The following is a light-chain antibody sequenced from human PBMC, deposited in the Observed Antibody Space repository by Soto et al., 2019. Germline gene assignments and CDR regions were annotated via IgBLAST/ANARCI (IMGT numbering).Light chain of an antibody. V-gene: IGKV3-11*01. CDR3: QQHINWPLA. J-gene: IGKJ4*01. CDR1: QTVSSS. Sequence: EIVLTQSPATLSLSPGERATLSCRASQTVSSSLAWYQQKPGQAPRLXIYEASNRATGIPARFSGSGSGADFTINISSLEPEDVELYDCQQHINWPLAFGGGTKVEI. CDR2: EAS.